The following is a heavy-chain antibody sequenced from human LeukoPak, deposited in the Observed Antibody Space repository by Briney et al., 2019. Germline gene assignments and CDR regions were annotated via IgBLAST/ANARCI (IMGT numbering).Heavy chain of an antibody. J-gene: IGHJ4*02. CDR2: IYYSGST. D-gene: IGHD3-10*01. V-gene: IGHV4-61*01. CDR1: GGSVSSGSYY. Sequence: SETLSLTCTVSGGSVSSGSYYWSWIRQPPGKGLEWIGYIYYSGSTNYNPSLKSRVTISVDTSKNQFSLKLSSVTAPDTAVYYCARQGSGSYPFDYWGQGTLVTVSS. CDR3: ARQGSGSYPFDY.